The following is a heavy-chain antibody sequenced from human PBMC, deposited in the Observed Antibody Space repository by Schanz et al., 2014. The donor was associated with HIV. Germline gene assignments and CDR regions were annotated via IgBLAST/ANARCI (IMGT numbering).Heavy chain of an antibody. V-gene: IGHV1-8*02. J-gene: IGHJ3*02. CDR1: GYSFTSYD. D-gene: IGHD5-18*01. Sequence: QVQLVQSGAEVQKPGASVKVSCKASGYSFTSYDINWVRQATGQGLEWMGWVNPKSGNTGYAQKFQGRFDMTRTPSISTAYMELRGLTSEDTAVYYCASGRFDTVIWWGDAFLIWGRGTMVTVSS. CDR2: VNPKSGNT. CDR3: ASGRFDTVIWWGDAFLI.